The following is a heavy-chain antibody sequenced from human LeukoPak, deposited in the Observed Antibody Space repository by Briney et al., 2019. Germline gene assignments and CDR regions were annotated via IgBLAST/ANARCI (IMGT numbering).Heavy chain of an antibody. CDR3: ARPIDHGDAFDI. CDR1: GYSISSGYY. J-gene: IGHJ3*02. Sequence: SETLSLTCAVSGYSISSGYYWGWIRQPPGKGLEWIGSIYHSGSTYYNPSLKSRVTISVDTSKNQFSLKLSSVTAADTAVYYCARPIDHGDAFDIWGQGTMVTVSS. D-gene: IGHD1-14*01. CDR2: IYHSGST. V-gene: IGHV4-38-2*01.